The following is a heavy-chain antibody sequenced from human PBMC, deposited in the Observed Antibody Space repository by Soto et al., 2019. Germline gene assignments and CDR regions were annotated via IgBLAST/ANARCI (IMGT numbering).Heavy chain of an antibody. CDR2: IIPIFNAA. D-gene: IGHD6-19*01. CDR1: GGTFRTYA. Sequence: QEQLVQSGAEVKKPGSSVKVSCKVSGGTFRTYAISWVRQAPGQGLEWMGGIIPIFNAAKYAQKFQGRVTITADKSTSTAHMELSSLRSEDTAVYYCARQMVSSGWHYGNWFDPWGQGTPVTVSS. CDR3: ARQMVSSGWHYGNWFDP. J-gene: IGHJ5*02. V-gene: IGHV1-69*06.